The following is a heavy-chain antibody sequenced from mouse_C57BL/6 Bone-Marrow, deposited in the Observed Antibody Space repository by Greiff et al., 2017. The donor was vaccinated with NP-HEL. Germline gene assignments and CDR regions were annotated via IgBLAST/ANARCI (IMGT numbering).Heavy chain of an antibody. J-gene: IGHJ1*03. CDR1: GFTFSSYA. CDR3: ARDSHWYFDV. CDR2: ISDGGSYT. Sequence: EVHLVESGGGLVKPGGSLKLSCAASGFTFSSYAMSWVRQTPEKRLEWVATISDGGSYTYYPDNVKGRFTISRDNAKNNLYLQMSHLKSEDTAMYYCARDSHWYFDVWGTGTTVTVSS. D-gene: IGHD6-2*01. V-gene: IGHV5-4*01.